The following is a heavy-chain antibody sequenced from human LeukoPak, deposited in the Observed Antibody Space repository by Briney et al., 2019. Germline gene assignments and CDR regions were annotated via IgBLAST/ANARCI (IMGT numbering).Heavy chain of an antibody. Sequence: SETLSLTCTVSYDSIRGSSYYWSWIRQPPGKGLEWIGNVYYSGSTNYNPSLKSRVTISVDTSKNQFSLKLTSVTAADTAVYYCARVRPSGWYLYWGQGTLVTVSS. D-gene: IGHD6-19*01. CDR2: VYYSGST. CDR3: ARVRPSGWYLY. J-gene: IGHJ4*02. V-gene: IGHV4-39*01. CDR1: YDSIRGSSYY.